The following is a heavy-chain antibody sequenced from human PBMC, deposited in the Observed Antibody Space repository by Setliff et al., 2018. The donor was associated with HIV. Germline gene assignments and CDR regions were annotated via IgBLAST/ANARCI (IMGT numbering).Heavy chain of an antibody. J-gene: IGHJ4*02. V-gene: IGHV4-59*01. Sequence: SETLSLTCTISGGSITGYFWSWIRQPPGKGLEWIGYIYYNGNTNYNPSLKSRGTISVDTSKNQFSLKLSSVTAADTAVYYCARAIAAAGIAPFDYWGQGTLVTVSS. D-gene: IGHD6-13*01. CDR3: ARAIAAAGIAPFDY. CDR1: GGSITGYF. CDR2: IYYNGNT.